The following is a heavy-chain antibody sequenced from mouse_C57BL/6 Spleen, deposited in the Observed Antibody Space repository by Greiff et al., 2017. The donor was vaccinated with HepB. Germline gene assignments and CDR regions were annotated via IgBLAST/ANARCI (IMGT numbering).Heavy chain of an antibody. CDR3: ARKDSMIGFAY. V-gene: IGHV1-54*01. J-gene: IGHJ3*01. Sequence: QVQLKQSGAELVRPGTSVKVSCKASGYAFTNYLIEWVKQRPGQGLEWIGVINPGSGGTNYNEKFKGKATLTADKSSSTAYMQLSSLTSEDSAVYFCARKDSMIGFAYWGQGTLVTVSA. CDR1: GYAFTNYL. D-gene: IGHD2-3*01. CDR2: INPGSGGT.